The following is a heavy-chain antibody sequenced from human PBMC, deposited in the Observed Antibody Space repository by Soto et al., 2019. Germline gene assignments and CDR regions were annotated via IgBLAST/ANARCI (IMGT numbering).Heavy chain of an antibody. V-gene: IGHV1-18*01. Sequence: ASVKVSCKASGYTFTSCAMNWVRQAPGQGLEWMGWISAYNGNTNYAQKLQGRVTMTTDTSTSTAYMELRSLRSDDTAVYYCAGATRTYYYDSSGYPLEAFDIWGQGTMVTVSS. CDR3: AGATRTYYYDSSGYPLEAFDI. CDR1: GYTFTSCA. CDR2: ISAYNGNT. D-gene: IGHD3-22*01. J-gene: IGHJ3*02.